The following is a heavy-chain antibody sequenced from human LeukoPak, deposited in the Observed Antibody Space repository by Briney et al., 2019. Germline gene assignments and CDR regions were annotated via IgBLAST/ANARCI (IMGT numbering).Heavy chain of an antibody. CDR1: GVSISSTIYY. V-gene: IGHV4-39*01. Sequence: SETLSLTCTVSGVSISSTIYYWGWIRQPPGKGLEWIGSIYYSGNTYYNPSLKSRVTISVDASKNQFSLRLSSVTAADTAVYYCGRHFYGSGTYYYYYYYMDVWGTGTTVTISS. CDR3: GRHFYGSGTYYYYYYYMDV. J-gene: IGHJ6*03. D-gene: IGHD3-10*01. CDR2: IYYSGNT.